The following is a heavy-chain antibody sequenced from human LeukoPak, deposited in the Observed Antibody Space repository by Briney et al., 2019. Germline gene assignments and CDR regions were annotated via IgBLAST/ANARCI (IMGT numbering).Heavy chain of an antibody. J-gene: IGHJ4*02. Sequence: GASVKVSCKASGYTFTDYYMHWARQAPGQGLEWMGRVNPNSGGTNYAQKFQGRVTMTRDTSISIGYMELSGLKSDDTAIYYCTADKKLGDFDYWGQGTLVTVSS. CDR1: GYTFTDYY. V-gene: IGHV1-2*06. D-gene: IGHD7-27*01. CDR3: TADKKLGDFDY. CDR2: VNPNSGGT.